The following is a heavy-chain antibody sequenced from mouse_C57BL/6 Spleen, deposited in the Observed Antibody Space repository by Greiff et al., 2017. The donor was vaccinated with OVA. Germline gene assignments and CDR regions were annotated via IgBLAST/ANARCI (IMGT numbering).Heavy chain of an antibody. CDR3: ARSDYDEWALDY. J-gene: IGHJ2*01. Sequence: VKLQQSGAELVRPGTSVKVSCKASGYAFTNYLIEWVKQRPGQGLEWIGVINPGSGGTNYNEKFKGKATLTADKSSSTAYMQLSSLTSEDSAVYFCARSDYDEWALDYWGQGTTLTVSS. CDR2: INPGSGGT. CDR1: GYAFTNYL. D-gene: IGHD2-4*01. V-gene: IGHV1-54*01.